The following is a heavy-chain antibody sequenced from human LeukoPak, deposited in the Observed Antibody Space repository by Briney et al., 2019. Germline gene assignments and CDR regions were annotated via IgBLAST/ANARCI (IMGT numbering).Heavy chain of an antibody. V-gene: IGHV1-18*01. Sequence: ASVKVSCKASGYTFTTYGISWVRQAPGQGLEWMGWISACNGNKKDARKFQGRVTMTTDTSTSTAYMELRSLRSDDTAVYYCARGTYFDYWGQGTLVTVSS. J-gene: IGHJ4*02. CDR1: GYTFTTYG. CDR2: ISACNGNK. CDR3: ARGTYFDY.